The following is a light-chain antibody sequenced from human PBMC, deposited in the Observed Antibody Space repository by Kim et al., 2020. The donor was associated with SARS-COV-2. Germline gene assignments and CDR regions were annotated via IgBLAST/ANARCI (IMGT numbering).Light chain of an antibody. J-gene: IGKJ1*01. CDR2: DAS. V-gene: IGKV1-5*01. Sequence: ASVGDRVTITCWASESISSWLAWYQQRPGKAPNILIYDASRLQSGVPSRFSGSGSGTEFTLTISSLQPDDFATYYCQHYNSYPETFGQGTKVDIK. CDR1: ESISSW. CDR3: QHYNSYPET.